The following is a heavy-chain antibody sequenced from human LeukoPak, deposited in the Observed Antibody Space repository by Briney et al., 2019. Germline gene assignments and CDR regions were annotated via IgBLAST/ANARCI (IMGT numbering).Heavy chain of an antibody. Sequence: GGSLRLSCAASGFTFSTYSMNWVRQAPGKGLEWVSSISSSGSYIYYADSVKGRFTISRDNAKNPLYLQMNSLRAEDTAVYYCASPSITMVRGVHDYWGQGTLVTVSS. V-gene: IGHV3-21*01. D-gene: IGHD3-10*01. CDR2: ISSSGSYI. CDR1: GFTFSTYS. J-gene: IGHJ4*02. CDR3: ASPSITMVRGVHDY.